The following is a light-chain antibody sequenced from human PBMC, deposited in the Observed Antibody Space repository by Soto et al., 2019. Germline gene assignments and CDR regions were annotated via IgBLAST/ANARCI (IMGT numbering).Light chain of an antibody. CDR2: DDS. CDR3: QVWSSSGDHVV. Sequence: SYVLTQPPSVSVAPGQTATITCGGNNIGHKNVHWYQQKPGQAPVLVVYDDSDRPSGIPERFSGSNSGNTATLTINRVEAGDEADYTCQVWSSSGDHVVFGGGTKLTVL. V-gene: IGLV3-21*02. CDR1: NIGHKN. J-gene: IGLJ2*01.